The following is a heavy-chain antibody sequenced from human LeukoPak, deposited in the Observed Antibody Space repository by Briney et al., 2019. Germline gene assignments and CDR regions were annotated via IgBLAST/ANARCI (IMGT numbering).Heavy chain of an antibody. D-gene: IGHD3-10*01. CDR3: AKGLGRLWFGEFWFDP. CDR1: GFTFSSYA. V-gene: IGHV3-23*01. CDR2: ISGSGGST. Sequence: GGSLRLSCAASGFTFSSYAMSWVRQAPGKGLERVSAISGSGGSTYYAESVKGRFTISRDNSKNTLYLQMNSLRAEDTAVYYCAKGLGRLWFGEFWFDPWGQGTLVTVSS. J-gene: IGHJ5*02.